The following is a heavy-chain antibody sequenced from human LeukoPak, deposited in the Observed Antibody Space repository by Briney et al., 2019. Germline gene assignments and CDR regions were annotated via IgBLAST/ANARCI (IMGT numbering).Heavy chain of an antibody. Sequence: SQTLSLTCTVSGGSISSGGYYWSWIRQHPGKGLEWIGYIYYSGSTYYNPSLKSRVTISVDTSKNQFSLKLSSVTAADTAVYYYARANYDYGDYWGQGTLVTVSS. CDR1: GGSISSGGYY. CDR3: ARANYDYGDY. D-gene: IGHD3-10*01. J-gene: IGHJ4*02. V-gene: IGHV4-31*03. CDR2: IYYSGST.